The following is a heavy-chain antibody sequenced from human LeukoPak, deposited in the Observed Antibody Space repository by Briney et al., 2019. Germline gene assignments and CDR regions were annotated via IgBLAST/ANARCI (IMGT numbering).Heavy chain of an antibody. J-gene: IGHJ4*02. CDR1: GGSISGYY. CDR2: FFSSGST. CDR3: ARSDYGDYGCDY. V-gene: IGHV4-4*09. D-gene: IGHD4-17*01. Sequence: PSETLSLTCTVSGGSISGYYWSWIRQPPGKGLEWIGYFFSSGSTNYNPSLKSRVIISVDTSKNQLSLKLSSVTAADTAVYYCARSDYGDYGCDYWGQGTLVTVSS.